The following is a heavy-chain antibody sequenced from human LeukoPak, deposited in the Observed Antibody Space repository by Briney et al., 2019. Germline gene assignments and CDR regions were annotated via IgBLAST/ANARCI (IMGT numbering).Heavy chain of an antibody. D-gene: IGHD6-19*01. V-gene: IGHV3-30*04. CDR1: GFAFDNFA. CDR2: ISYDGSNR. CDR3: ARSGGWYFFDY. Sequence: GGSLRLSCAASGFAFDNFAIHWVRQAPGKGLEWVAVISYDGSNRYYGDSVKGRFIISRDNSKNTLFLQMNSLRADDTAVYYCARSGGWYFFDYWGQGTLVTVSS. J-gene: IGHJ4*02.